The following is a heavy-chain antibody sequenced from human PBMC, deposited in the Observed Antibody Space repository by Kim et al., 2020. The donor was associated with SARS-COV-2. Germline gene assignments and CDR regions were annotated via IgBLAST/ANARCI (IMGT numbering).Heavy chain of an antibody. Sequence: VKGRFTISRDNSKNTLYLQMNSLRAEDTAVYYCARSQCSGGSCYPGVFDYWGQGTLVTVSS. D-gene: IGHD2-15*01. CDR3: ARSQCSGGSCYPGVFDY. J-gene: IGHJ4*02. V-gene: IGHV3-53*01.